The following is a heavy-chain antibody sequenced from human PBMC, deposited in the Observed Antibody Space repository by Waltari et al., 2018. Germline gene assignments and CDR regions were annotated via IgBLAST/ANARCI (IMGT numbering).Heavy chain of an antibody. CDR1: GGTFSSYA. V-gene: IGHV1-69*13. D-gene: IGHD6-6*01. CDR3: VRSRSKGSVGWSIAARPGLDY. CDR2: IIPIFGTA. Sequence: QVQLVQSGAEVKKPGSSVKVSCKASGGTFSSYAISWVRQAPGQGLEWMGRIIPIFGTANYAQKFQGRVTITADKSTSTAYMELSSLRSEDTAVYYCVRSRSKGSVGWSIAARPGLDYWGQGTLVTVSS. J-gene: IGHJ4*02.